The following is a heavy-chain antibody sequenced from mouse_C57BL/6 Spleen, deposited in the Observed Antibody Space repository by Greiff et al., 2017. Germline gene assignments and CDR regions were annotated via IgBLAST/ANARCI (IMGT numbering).Heavy chain of an antibody. CDR2: IYPGDGDT. Sequence: QVQLQQSGPELVKPGASVKISCKASGYAFSSSWMNWVKQRPGKGLEWIGRIYPGDGDTNYNGKFKGKATLTADKSSSTAYMQLSSLTSEYSAVYFCARRNDGYLYYYAMDYWGQGTSVTVSS. D-gene: IGHD2-3*01. CDR3: ARRNDGYLYYYAMDY. V-gene: IGHV1-82*01. CDR1: GYAFSSSW. J-gene: IGHJ4*01.